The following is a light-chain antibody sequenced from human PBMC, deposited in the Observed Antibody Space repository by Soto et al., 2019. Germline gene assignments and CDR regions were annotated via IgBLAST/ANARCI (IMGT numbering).Light chain of an antibody. J-gene: IGKJ1*01. CDR3: QRYINFSGM. Sequence: DIQMTQSPSTLSASVGDRVTITCRASQSISNWLAWYQQKPGKAPKLLIYDASTLQSGVSSRFRGSGSGTEFTLTISNLQRDYFGSYHCQRYINFSGMFGQGTTVDI. V-gene: IGKV1-5*01. CDR2: DAS. CDR1: QSISNW.